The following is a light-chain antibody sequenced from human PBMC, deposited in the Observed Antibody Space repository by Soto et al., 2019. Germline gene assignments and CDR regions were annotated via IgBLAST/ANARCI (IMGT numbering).Light chain of an antibody. CDR2: AAS. CDR3: QQLNSYPLT. V-gene: IGKV1-9*01. J-gene: IGKJ4*01. Sequence: DIQMTQSPAFLSASLGDRVTISCRASQDISDYLAWYQQRPGKAPKLLIYAASTMESGVPSRFSGSGSGTEFTLTISSLQPEDFATYYCQQLNSYPLTFGEGTKVDIK. CDR1: QDISDY.